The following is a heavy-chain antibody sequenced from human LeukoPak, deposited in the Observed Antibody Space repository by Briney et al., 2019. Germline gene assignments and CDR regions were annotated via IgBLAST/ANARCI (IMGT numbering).Heavy chain of an antibody. CDR2: IIPIFGTA. Sequence: SVKVSCKASGGTFSSYAISWVRPAPGQGLEWMGGIIPIFGTANYAQKFQGRVTITADESTSTAYMELSSLRSEDTAVYYCARVTEYSSSEGWFDPWGQGTLVTVSS. CDR1: GGTFSSYA. CDR3: ARVTEYSSSEGWFDP. V-gene: IGHV1-69*01. J-gene: IGHJ5*02. D-gene: IGHD6-6*01.